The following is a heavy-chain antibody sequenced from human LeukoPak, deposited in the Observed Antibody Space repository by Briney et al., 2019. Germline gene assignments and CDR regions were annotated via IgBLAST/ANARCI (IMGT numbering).Heavy chain of an antibody. V-gene: IGHV4-59*01. CDR3: AGPIFGVEDPNYYYGMDG. CDR2: IYYSEST. D-gene: IGHD3-3*01. J-gene: IGHJ6*02. Sequence: SETLSLTCTVSGGSISSYYWSWIRQPPGKGLEWIGYIYYSESTNYNPSLKSRVTISVDTSKNQFSLKLSSVPAAATAVYYCAGPIFGVEDPNYYYGMDGWGQGTTVTVSS. CDR1: GGSISSYY.